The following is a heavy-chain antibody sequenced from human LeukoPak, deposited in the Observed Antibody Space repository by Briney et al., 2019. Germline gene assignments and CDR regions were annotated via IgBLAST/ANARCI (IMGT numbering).Heavy chain of an antibody. J-gene: IGHJ4*02. CDR3: AREEADIVVVPAADDY. V-gene: IGHV4-39*07. CDR1: GGSISSSSYY. CDR2: IYYSGST. Sequence: SETLSLTCTVSGGSISSSSYYWGWIRQPPGKGLEWIGSIYYSGSTYYNPSLKSRVTISVDTSKNQFSLKLSSVTAADTAVYYCAREEADIVVVPAADDYWGQGTLVTVSS. D-gene: IGHD2-2*01.